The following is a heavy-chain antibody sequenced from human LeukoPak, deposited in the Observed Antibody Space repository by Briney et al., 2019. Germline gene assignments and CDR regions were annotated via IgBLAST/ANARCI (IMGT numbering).Heavy chain of an antibody. Sequence: PGGSLRLSCAASGFTVSRNYMSWVRQAPGKGLGWVSVIYSGGSTYYADSVKGRFTISRDNSKNTLYLQMNSLRAEDTAVYYCASGLNSSSSPFDYWGQGTLVTVSS. V-gene: IGHV3-66*01. D-gene: IGHD6-6*01. CDR3: ASGLNSSSSPFDY. J-gene: IGHJ4*02. CDR2: IYSGGST. CDR1: GFTVSRNY.